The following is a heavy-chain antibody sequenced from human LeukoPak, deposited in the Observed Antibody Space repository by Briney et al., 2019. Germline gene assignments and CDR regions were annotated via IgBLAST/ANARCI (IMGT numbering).Heavy chain of an antibody. CDR1: GFPLRNYG. CDR3: AKQVRSPTDGY. V-gene: IGHV3-23*01. Sequence: GGALRLSCAASGFPLRNYGMSWVRQAPGKGLEWVSAISGSGSSTYYADSVKGRFTISRDNSKNTLYLQMNSLRAEDTAVYYCAKQVRSPTDGYWGQGTLVTVSS. D-gene: IGHD2-21*01. CDR2: ISGSGSST. J-gene: IGHJ4*02.